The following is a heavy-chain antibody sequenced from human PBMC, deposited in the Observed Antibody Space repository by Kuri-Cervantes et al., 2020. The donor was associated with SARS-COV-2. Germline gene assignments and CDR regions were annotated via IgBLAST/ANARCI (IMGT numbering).Heavy chain of an antibody. J-gene: IGHJ4*02. CDR1: GITFSSYA. V-gene: IGHV3-30-3*01. CDR2: ISYDGSNK. D-gene: IGHD6-13*01. CDR3: ARDRGYSSSWYDGSYYFDY. Sequence: GESLKISCAASGITFSSYAMHWVRQAPRKGLEWVAVISYDGSNKYYADSVKGRFTISRDNFKNTLYLQMNSLRAEDTAVYYCARDRGYSSSWYDGSYYFDYWGQGTLVTVSS.